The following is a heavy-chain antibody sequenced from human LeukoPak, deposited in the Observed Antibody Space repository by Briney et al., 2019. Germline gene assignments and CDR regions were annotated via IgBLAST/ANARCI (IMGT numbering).Heavy chain of an antibody. CDR2: IYYSGST. CDR1: GGSISSGGYY. Sequence: PSQTLSLTCTDSGGSISSGGYYWSWIRQHPGKGLEWIGYIYYSGSTYYNPSLKSRVTISVDTSKNQFSLKLSSVTAADTAVYYCARDGGVVPAAPDDWYFDLWGRGTLVTVSS. V-gene: IGHV4-30-4*08. CDR3: ARDGGVVPAAPDDWYFDL. D-gene: IGHD2-2*01. J-gene: IGHJ2*01.